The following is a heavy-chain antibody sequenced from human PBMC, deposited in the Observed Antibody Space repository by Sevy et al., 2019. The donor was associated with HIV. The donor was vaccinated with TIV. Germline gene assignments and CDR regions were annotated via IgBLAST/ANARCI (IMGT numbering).Heavy chain of an antibody. CDR1: GFTFSSYA. CDR2: ISYDGSNK. V-gene: IGHV3-30-3*01. J-gene: IGHJ4*02. CDR3: ARGFYDYGDYVPGIFFDY. Sequence: GGSLRLSCAASGFTFSSYAMHWVRQAPGKGLEWVAAISYDGSNKYYADSVKGRFTISRDNSKNTLYLQMNSLRAEGTAVYYCARGFYDYGDYVPGIFFDYWGQGTLVTVSS. D-gene: IGHD4-17*01.